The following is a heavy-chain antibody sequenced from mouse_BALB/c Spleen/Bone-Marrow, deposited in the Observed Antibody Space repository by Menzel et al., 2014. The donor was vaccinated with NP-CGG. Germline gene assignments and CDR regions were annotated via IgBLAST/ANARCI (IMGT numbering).Heavy chain of an antibody. D-gene: IGHD2-2*01. CDR2: ITPDSSTM. Sequence: EVQRVESGGGLVQPGGSLKLSCEASGFDFSRYWMTWVRQAPGKGLEWIGEITPDSSTMNYTPSLKDKFIISRDNAKNTLYLQMSKVRSEDTALYYCARHPSLWLRRGFAYWGQGTLVTVSA. J-gene: IGHJ3*01. CDR3: ARHPSLWLRRGFAY. V-gene: IGHV4-1*02. CDR1: GFDFSRYW.